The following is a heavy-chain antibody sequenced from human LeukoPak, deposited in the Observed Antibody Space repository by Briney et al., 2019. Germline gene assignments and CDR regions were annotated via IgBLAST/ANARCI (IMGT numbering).Heavy chain of an antibody. CDR1: FTFSDYY. CDR3: ARQRRDRSGYFSDFDH. J-gene: IGHJ4*02. CDR2: TSSSSSYT. V-gene: IGHV3-11*06. D-gene: IGHD3-22*01. Sequence: GGSLRLSCVVFTFSDYYIIWIRQAPGKGLEWVSYTSSSSSYTNYADSVKGRFTISRDDAQNSLYLQMNSLRAEDTAVYYGARQRRDRSGYFSDFDHGGQGTLVTVSS.